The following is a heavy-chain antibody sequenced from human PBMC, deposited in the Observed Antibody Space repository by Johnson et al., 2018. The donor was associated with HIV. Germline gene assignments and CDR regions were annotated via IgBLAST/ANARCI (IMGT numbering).Heavy chain of an antibody. CDR1: GFTVSRNY. V-gene: IGHV3-66*01. Sequence: EVQLVESGGGLVQPGGSLRLSCAASGFTVSRNYMNWVRQAPGKGLEWVSVIYSGGSTHYADSVKGRFTISRDNAKNSLYLQMNSLRGEDTAVYYCASRNRGGHYYYDSRTDAFDIWGQGTMVTVSS. D-gene: IGHD3-22*01. J-gene: IGHJ3*02. CDR2: IYSGGST. CDR3: ASRNRGGHYYYDSRTDAFDI.